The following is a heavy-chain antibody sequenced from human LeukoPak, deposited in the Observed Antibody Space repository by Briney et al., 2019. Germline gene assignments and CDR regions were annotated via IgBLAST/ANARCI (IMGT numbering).Heavy chain of an antibody. Sequence: GGSLRLSCAASGFTFSSYAMSWVRQAPGKGLEWVSGISGSGTSTYYADSVKGRFTISRDNSKNTLYLQMNSLRAEDTALYCCAKDRVYASGSRDAFDIWGQGTMVTVSS. J-gene: IGHJ3*02. CDR3: AKDRVYASGSRDAFDI. CDR2: ISGSGTST. V-gene: IGHV3-23*01. D-gene: IGHD3-10*01. CDR1: GFTFSSYA.